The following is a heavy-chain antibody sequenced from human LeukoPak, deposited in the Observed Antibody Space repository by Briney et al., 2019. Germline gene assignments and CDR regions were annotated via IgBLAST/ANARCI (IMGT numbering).Heavy chain of an antibody. J-gene: IGHJ3*02. CDR2: IIPILGIA. CDR1: GGTFSSYA. CDR3: AREDSSGPFAAFDI. D-gene: IGHD3-22*01. Sequence: SVKVSCKASGGTFSSYAISWVRQAPGQGLEWMGRIIPILGIANYAQKFQGRVTITADKSTSTAYMELSSLRSEDTAVYYCAREDSSGPFAAFDIWGQGTMVTVSS. V-gene: IGHV1-69*04.